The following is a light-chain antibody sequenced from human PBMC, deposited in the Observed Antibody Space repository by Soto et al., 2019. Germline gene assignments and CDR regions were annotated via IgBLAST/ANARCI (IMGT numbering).Light chain of an antibody. CDR1: QSVRNSY. J-gene: IGKJ4*01. CDR3: QQYGSSPLT. CDR2: VAS. V-gene: IGKV3-20*01. Sequence: EIVLTQSPGTLPLSPGERATLSCRASQSVRNSYLAWYQQKPGQAPRLLIYVASSRATGIPDRFSGSGSGTDFTLTISRLEPEDFAVYYCQQYGSSPLTFGGGTKVEIK.